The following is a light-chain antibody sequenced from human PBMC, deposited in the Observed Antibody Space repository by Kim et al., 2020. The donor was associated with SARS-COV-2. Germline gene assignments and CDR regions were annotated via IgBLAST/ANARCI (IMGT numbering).Light chain of an antibody. V-gene: IGKV1-33*01. J-gene: IGKJ1*01. CDR3: HQYDKFPQT. CDR1: QDINDY. CDR2: DAT. Sequence: ASIGDRVTITCQASQDINDYLDWYQQKPGEVPKRLIYDATRLETGVPSRFSGSGSGTHFTLTISSLQPEDIATYYCHQYDKFPQTFGQGTKVDIK.